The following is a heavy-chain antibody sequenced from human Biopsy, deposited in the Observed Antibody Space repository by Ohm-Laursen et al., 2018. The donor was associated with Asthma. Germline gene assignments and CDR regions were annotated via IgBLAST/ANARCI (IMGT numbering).Heavy chain of an antibody. V-gene: IGHV4-39*07. CDR3: ARTTYGHDGFDP. CDR2: IHKNGIG. Sequence: PGTLSLTCTVSNGSISSNFYYWGWIRQPPGKGLEWVGSIHKNGIGYYKSSLKSRLTISVDTSKNQFSLSLTSVTAADTAVYYCARTTYGHDGFDPWGQGTLVTVSS. J-gene: IGHJ5*02. D-gene: IGHD4-17*01. CDR1: NGSISSNFYY.